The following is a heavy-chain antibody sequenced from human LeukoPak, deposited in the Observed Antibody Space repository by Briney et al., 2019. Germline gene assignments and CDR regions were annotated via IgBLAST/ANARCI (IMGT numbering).Heavy chain of an antibody. CDR3: ATDRYYGSESYYKFDY. D-gene: IGHD3-10*01. V-gene: IGHV4-34*01. CDR2: INHSGGT. CDR1: GASYSGYY. J-gene: IGHJ4*02. Sequence: PSETLSLTCGVSGASYSGYYWSWIRQTPGKGLEWIGEINHSGGTNYKPSLKSRVTISVDTSRKQFSLQLRSVTAEDTAVYYCATDRYYGSESYYKFDYWGQGTLVTVSS.